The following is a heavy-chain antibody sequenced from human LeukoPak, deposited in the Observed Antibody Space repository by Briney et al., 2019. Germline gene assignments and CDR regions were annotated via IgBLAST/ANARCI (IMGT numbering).Heavy chain of an antibody. J-gene: IGHJ4*02. D-gene: IGHD4-23*01. CDR2: INLSGDSV. Sequence: ASVKVSSKASGYTFINYYIHWVRQAPGQGLEWMGRINLSGDSVIYAQKFQGRVTMTWDTSTSIVYLELSSLRSEDTAVYYCTRTMADGGTNYWGQGTLVTVSS. CDR1: GYTFINYY. CDR3: TRTMADGGTNY. V-gene: IGHV1-46*01.